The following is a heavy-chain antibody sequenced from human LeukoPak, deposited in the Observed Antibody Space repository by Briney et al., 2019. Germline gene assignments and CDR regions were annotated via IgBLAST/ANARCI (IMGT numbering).Heavy chain of an antibody. V-gene: IGHV3-23*01. D-gene: IGHD2-15*01. J-gene: IGHJ4*02. CDR2: ISDSGSST. CDR3: AKQLGYCSDGSCYFES. CDR1: GFTFSSYA. Sequence: TGGSLRVSCEASGFTFSSYAMSWVRQAPGKGLEGVSAISDSGSSTYDADSVKGRFTISRDNSKNTLYLQMHSLRAEDTAVYYCAKQLGYCSDGSCYFESWGQGTLVTVSS.